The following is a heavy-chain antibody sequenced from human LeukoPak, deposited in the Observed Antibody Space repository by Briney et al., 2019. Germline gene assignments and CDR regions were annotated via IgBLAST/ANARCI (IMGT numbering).Heavy chain of an antibody. CDR2: IYTSGST. D-gene: IGHD3-10*01. J-gene: IGHJ4*02. V-gene: IGHV4-61*02. Sequence: SQTLSLTCSVSGGSISSGSYYWSWIRQPAGMGLEWIGRIYTSGSTNYNPSLKSRVTISVDTSKNQFSLKLSSVTAADTAVYYCARGPAHVRGVITDYWGQGTLVTVSS. CDR1: GGSISSGSYY. CDR3: ARGPAHVRGVITDY.